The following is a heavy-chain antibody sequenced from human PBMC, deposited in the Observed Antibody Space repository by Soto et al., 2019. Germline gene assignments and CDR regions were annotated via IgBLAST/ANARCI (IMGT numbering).Heavy chain of an antibody. J-gene: IGHJ4*02. Sequence: SETLSLTCTDFGGSISSYYWSWIRQPPGEGLEWIGYIYYSGSTNYNPSLKSRVTISVDTSKNQFSLKLSSVTAADTAVYYCARAEVLLWFGELLWNGFDYWGQGTLVTVS. CDR1: GGSISSYY. D-gene: IGHD3-10*01. V-gene: IGHV4-59*01. CDR2: IYYSGST. CDR3: ARAEVLLWFGELLWNGFDY.